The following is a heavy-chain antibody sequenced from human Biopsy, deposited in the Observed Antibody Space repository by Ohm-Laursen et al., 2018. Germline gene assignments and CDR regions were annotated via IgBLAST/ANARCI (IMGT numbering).Heavy chain of an antibody. CDR3: ALRSVAQMKTFDY. Sequence: ASVKVSCKGSGFSFTGYYIHWVRQAPGQGLEWMGWISPKSGGTNYAQKFQGNITMTKNTSMSTAYMEMSRLRSDETAVYYCALRSVAQMKTFDYWGQGTLVTVSS. D-gene: IGHD6-19*01. CDR2: ISPKSGGT. J-gene: IGHJ4*02. CDR1: GFSFTGYY. V-gene: IGHV1-2*02.